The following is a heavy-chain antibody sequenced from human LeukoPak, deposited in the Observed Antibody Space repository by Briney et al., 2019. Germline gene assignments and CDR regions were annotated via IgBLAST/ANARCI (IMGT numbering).Heavy chain of an antibody. CDR1: GFTFSSYS. D-gene: IGHD3-22*01. Sequence: GGSLRLSCAASGFTFSSYSMNWVRQARGKGLEWVSYISSSCSNIFYADSVKGRFTISRDNAKNSLYLQMNSLRDEDTAVYYCARVRHDGSGYYYVSEWGQGTLVTVSS. J-gene: IGHJ4*02. CDR2: ISSSCSNI. CDR3: ARVRHDGSGYYYVSE. V-gene: IGHV3-48*02.